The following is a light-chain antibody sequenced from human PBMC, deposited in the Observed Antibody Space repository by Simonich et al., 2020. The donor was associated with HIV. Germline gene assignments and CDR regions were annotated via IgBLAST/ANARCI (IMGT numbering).Light chain of an antibody. CDR3: QHYNSYPTWT. J-gene: IGKJ1*01. Sequence: DIQMTQSPSAMSASVGDRVTITCRASQGISNYLAWFQQKPGKVPKRLIYADSSLQRGVPSRFSGSGSGTEFTLTISSLQPEDFATYYCQHYNSYPTWTFGQGTKVEIK. V-gene: IGKV1-17*03. CDR1: QGISNY. CDR2: ADS.